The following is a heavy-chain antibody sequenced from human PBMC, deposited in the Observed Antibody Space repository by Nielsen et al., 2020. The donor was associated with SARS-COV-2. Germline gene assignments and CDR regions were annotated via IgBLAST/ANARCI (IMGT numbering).Heavy chain of an antibody. Sequence: GESLKISCAASGFTFSSYSMNWVRQAPGRGLEWVSSISSSSSYIYYADSVKGRFTISRDNAKNSLYLQMNSLRAEDTAVYYCARDRAIFGVVNPFDPWGQGTLVTVSS. CDR3: ARDRAIFGVVNPFDP. CDR1: GFTFSSYS. V-gene: IGHV3-21*01. D-gene: IGHD3-3*01. CDR2: ISSSSSYI. J-gene: IGHJ5*02.